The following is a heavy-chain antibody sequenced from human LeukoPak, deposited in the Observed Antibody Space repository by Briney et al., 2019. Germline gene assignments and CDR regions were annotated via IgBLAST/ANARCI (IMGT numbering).Heavy chain of an antibody. Sequence: GGSLRLSCTASGFTFGDYAMSWVRQAPGKGVEWVSAMSGSGDGTYYADSVKGRFTISGDNSKNTLYLQMNSLRAEDTAVYYCAKMMGQRLYDYCMDVWGKGTTVTVSS. V-gene: IGHV3-23*01. CDR3: AKMMGQRLYDYCMDV. CDR1: GFTFGDYA. CDR2: MSGSGDGT. D-gene: IGHD3-16*01. J-gene: IGHJ6*03.